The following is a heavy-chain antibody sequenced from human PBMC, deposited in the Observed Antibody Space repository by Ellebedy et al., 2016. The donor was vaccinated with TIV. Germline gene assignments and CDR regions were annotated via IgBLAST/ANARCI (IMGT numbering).Heavy chain of an antibody. D-gene: IGHD3-10*01. CDR1: GGSISSGGYY. Sequence: MPSETLSLTCTVSGGSISSGGYYWSWIRQHPGKGLEWIGYIYYSGSTYYNPSLKSRVTISVDTSKNQFSLKLSSVTAADTAVYYCARGYYGSGSYSDYWGQGTLVTVSS. CDR2: IYYSGST. CDR3: ARGYYGSGSYSDY. V-gene: IGHV4-31*03. J-gene: IGHJ4*02.